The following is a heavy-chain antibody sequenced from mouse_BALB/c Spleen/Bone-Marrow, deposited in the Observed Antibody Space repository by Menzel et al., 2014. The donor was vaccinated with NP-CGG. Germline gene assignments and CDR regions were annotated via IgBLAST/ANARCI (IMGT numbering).Heavy chain of an antibody. J-gene: IGHJ2*01. CDR1: GFAFSSYD. Sequence: EVHLVESGGGLVKPGGSLKLYCAASGFAFSSYDMSWVRQTPEKRLEWVAYISSGGGSTYYPDTVKGRFTISRDNAKNTLYLQMSSLKSEDTAMYYCARDDYDYFDYWGQGTTLTVSS. D-gene: IGHD2-4*01. CDR3: ARDDYDYFDY. V-gene: IGHV5-12-1*01. CDR2: ISSGGGST.